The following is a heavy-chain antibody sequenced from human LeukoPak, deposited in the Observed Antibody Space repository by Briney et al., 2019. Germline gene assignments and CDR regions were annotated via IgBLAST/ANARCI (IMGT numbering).Heavy chain of an antibody. D-gene: IGHD4-17*01. J-gene: IGHJ4*02. V-gene: IGHV3-30*02. CDR3: AKGVDYGFDC. Sequence: GGSLRLSCAASGFTFSNYGIHWVRQAPGKGLEWVAFIRYDGSNKYYAESVKGRFTISRDNSKNTLYLQMNSLRAEDTAVYYCAKGVDYGFDCWGQGTLVTVSS. CDR1: GFTFSNYG. CDR2: IRYDGSNK.